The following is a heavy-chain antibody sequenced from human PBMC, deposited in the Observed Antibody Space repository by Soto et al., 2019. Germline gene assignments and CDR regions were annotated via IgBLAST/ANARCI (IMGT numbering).Heavy chain of an antibody. J-gene: IGHJ4*02. D-gene: IGHD7-27*01. CDR2: INYSGST. CDR1: GGSISSGGYY. Sequence: SETLSLTCTVSGGSISSGGYYWSWIRQPPGKGLEWIGEINYSGSTNYNPSLKSRVTISVDTSKNQFSLKLSSVTAADTAVYYCARGGWGRGVDYWGQGTLVTVSS. V-gene: IGHV4-61*08. CDR3: ARGGWGRGVDY.